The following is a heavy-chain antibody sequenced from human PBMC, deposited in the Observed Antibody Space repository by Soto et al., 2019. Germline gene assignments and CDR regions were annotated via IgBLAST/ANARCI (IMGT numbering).Heavy chain of an antibody. J-gene: IGHJ4*02. Sequence: SETLSLTCAVYGGSFSGYYWSWIRQPPGKGLEWIGEINHSGSTNYNPSLKSRVTISVGTSKNQFSLKLSSVTAADTAVYYCARLASSWYRLDYWGQGTLVTVSS. CDR2: INHSGST. D-gene: IGHD6-13*01. V-gene: IGHV4-34*01. CDR3: ARLASSWYRLDY. CDR1: GGSFSGYY.